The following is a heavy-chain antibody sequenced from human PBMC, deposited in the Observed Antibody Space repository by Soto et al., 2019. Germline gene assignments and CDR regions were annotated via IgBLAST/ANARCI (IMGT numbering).Heavy chain of an antibody. CDR2: IWYDGSNK. CDR3: ARDPSSGYDFYFDY. D-gene: IGHD5-12*01. Sequence: GGSLRLSCAASGFTFSSYGMHWVRQAPGKGLEWVAVIWYDGSNKYYADSVKGRFTISRDNSKNTLYLQMNSLRAEDTAVYYCARDPSSGYDFYFDYWGQGTLVTVSS. V-gene: IGHV3-33*01. J-gene: IGHJ4*02. CDR1: GFTFSSYG.